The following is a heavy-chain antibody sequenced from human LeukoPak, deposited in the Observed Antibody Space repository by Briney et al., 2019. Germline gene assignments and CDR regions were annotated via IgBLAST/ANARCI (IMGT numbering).Heavy chain of an antibody. J-gene: IGHJ3*02. CDR3: ARDHGSSSGAFDI. CDR1: GFTFSSYS. V-gene: IGHV3-21*01. CDR2: ISSSSSYI. Sequence: GGSLRLSCAASGFTFSSYSMNWVRQAPGKGLEWVSSISSSSSYIYYAASVKGRFTISRDNAKNSLYLQMNSLRAEDTAVYYCARDHGSSSGAFDIWGQGTMVTVSS. D-gene: IGHD6-6*01.